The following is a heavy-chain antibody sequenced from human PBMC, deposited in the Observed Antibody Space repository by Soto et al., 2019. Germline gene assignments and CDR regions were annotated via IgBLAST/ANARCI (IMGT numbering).Heavy chain of an antibody. CDR1: GFSLSNARMG. CDR2: IFSNDEK. V-gene: IGHV2-26*01. CDR3: ARNLYDDSSGYYHDY. Sequence: QVTLKESGPVLVKPTETLTLTCTVSGFSLSNARMGVSWIRQPPGKALEWLAHIFSNDEKSYSTSLKSRLTITKDTSKSQVVLTMTNMDPVDTATYYCARNLYDDSSGYYHDYWGQGTLVTVSS. D-gene: IGHD3-22*01. J-gene: IGHJ4*02.